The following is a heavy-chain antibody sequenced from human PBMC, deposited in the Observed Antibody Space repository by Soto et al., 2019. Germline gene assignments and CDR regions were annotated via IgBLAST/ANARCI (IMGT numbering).Heavy chain of an antibody. CDR2: ITTYDKNA. Sequence: QVQLVQSGAEVKKPGASVKVSCKASGYTFITYSISWVRQAPGQGLEWMGWITTYDKNANYAQKFQGRVTMTTDTSTTTAYMELRSLRSDDTAVYYCARGGRFGECVAGGEDYWGQGTLVTVSS. V-gene: IGHV1-18*01. J-gene: IGHJ4*02. CDR3: ARGGRFGECVAGGEDY. D-gene: IGHD3-10*01. CDR1: GYTFITYS.